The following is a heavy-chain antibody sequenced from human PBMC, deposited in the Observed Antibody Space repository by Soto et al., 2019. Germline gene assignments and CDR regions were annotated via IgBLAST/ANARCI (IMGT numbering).Heavy chain of an antibody. J-gene: IGHJ4*02. D-gene: IGHD6-6*01. V-gene: IGHV3-11*01. Sequence: QVQLVESGGGLVKPGGSLRLSCAASGFTFSDYYMSWIRQAPGKGLEWVSYISSRGTTIYYADSVKGRFTISRDIAKNSLYLQMNSLRAEDTAVYYCARESRVGAARPFDYWGQGTLVTVSS. CDR2: ISSRGTTI. CDR3: ARESRVGAARPFDY. CDR1: GFTFSDYY.